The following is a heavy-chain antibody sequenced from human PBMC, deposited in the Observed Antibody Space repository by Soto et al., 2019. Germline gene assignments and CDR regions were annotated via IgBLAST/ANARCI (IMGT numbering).Heavy chain of an antibody. D-gene: IGHD2-2*01. CDR1: GGSISSYY. Sequence: PSETLSLTCTVSGGSISSYYWTWIRQPPGKGLEWIGYIYYSGSTNYNPSLKSRVTISVDTSKNQFSLKLSSVTAADTAVYYCARGVLVPAAMYYYYYGMDVWGQGTTVTVS. CDR2: IYYSGST. V-gene: IGHV4-59*01. CDR3: ARGVLVPAAMYYYYYGMDV. J-gene: IGHJ6*02.